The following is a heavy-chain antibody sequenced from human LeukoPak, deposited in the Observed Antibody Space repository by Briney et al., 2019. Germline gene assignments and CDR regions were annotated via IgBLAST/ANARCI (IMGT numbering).Heavy chain of an antibody. CDR3: ARDVISDYGGNSGAFDI. V-gene: IGHV4-59*01. D-gene: IGHD4-23*01. Sequence: KPSETLSLTCTVSGGSISSYYWSWIRQPPGKGLEWIGYIYYSGSTNYNPSLKSRVTISVDTSKNQFSLKLSSVTAADTAVYYCARDVISDYGGNSGAFDIWGQGTMVTVSS. CDR1: GGSISSYY. CDR2: IYYSGST. J-gene: IGHJ3*02.